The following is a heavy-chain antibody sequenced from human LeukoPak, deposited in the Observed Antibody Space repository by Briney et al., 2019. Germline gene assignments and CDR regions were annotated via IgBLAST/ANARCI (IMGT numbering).Heavy chain of an antibody. V-gene: IGHV1-2*02. Sequence: ASVKVSCKTSGYTFTGYYMHWVRQAPGQGLEWMGWINPNSGGTNYAQKFQGRVTMTRDTSISTAYMELSRLRSDDTAVYYCARVILIAAAGSHLAFDYWGQGTLVTVSS. CDR1: GYTFTGYY. CDR3: ARVILIAAAGSHLAFDY. J-gene: IGHJ4*02. D-gene: IGHD6-13*01. CDR2: INPNSGGT.